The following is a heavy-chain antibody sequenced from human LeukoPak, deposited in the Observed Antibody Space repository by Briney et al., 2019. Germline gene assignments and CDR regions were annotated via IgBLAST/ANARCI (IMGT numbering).Heavy chain of an antibody. CDR3: ANSGSYEGLDY. J-gene: IGHJ4*02. Sequence: GRSLRLSCAASGFTFSSYGMHWVRQAPGKGLEWVAVISYDGRNNYYADSVKGRFTISRDNSKNTLYLQMNSLRAEDTAVYYCANSGSYEGLDYWGQGTLVTVSS. D-gene: IGHD1-26*01. CDR1: GFTFSSYG. CDR2: ISYDGRNN. V-gene: IGHV3-30*18.